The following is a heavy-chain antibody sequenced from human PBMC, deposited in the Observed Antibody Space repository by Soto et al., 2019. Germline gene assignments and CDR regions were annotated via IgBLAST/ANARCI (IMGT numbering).Heavy chain of an antibody. CDR1: EYLLRGYG. CDR3: ARDGIGSVAFWGYLDD. J-gene: IGHJ4*02. Sequence: GGSLSLSCPAPEYLLRGYGISWVRLAPGKGLEWVAIIRFDGSNIKYADAVMGRFTISRDNSKNMLYLEMNSLRVEDTALYYCARDGIGSVAFWGYLDDWGQGTLVTVSS. V-gene: IGHV3-33*01. D-gene: IGHD3-16*01. CDR2: IRFDGSNI.